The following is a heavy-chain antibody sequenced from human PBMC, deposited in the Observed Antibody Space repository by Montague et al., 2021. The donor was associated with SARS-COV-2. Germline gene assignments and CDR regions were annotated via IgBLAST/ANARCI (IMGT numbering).Heavy chain of an antibody. J-gene: IGHJ6*02. CDR3: ARLLRSCTNGVCRTYYYYALDV. V-gene: IGHV4-59*01. Sequence: SETLSLTCTLSGGSISGFYWSWIRQPPGKGLEWIGYIYYSGSTKXNPSPESRVAVSVDRSKNQVSLKLTFVTAADTAVYYCARLLRSCTNGVCRTYYYYALDVWGQGTTVTVSS. D-gene: IGHD2-8*01. CDR2: IYYSGST. CDR1: GGSISGFY.